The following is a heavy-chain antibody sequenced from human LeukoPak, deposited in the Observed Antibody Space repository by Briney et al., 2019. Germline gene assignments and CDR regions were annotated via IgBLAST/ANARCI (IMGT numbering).Heavy chain of an antibody. V-gene: IGHV3-53*01. J-gene: IGHJ4*02. CDR3: ALQTTAAADSHFDY. D-gene: IGHD6-13*01. Sequence: PGGSLRLSCAASGFTVSANYMTWVRQAPRKGLEWVAVIYRGGTTYYADSVKGRFTISRDNSKNTLYLQMNSLRAEDTAVYYCALQTTAAADSHFDYWGQGTLVTVSS. CDR2: IYRGGTT. CDR1: GFTVSANY.